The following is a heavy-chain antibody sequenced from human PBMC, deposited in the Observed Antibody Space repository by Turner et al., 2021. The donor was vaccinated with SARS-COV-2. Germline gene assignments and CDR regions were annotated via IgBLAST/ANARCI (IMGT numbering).Heavy chain of an antibody. Sequence: QVQLQESGPGLVKPSETLSLPCTVSGGSISSYYWSWIRQPDGKGLEWIGRIYTSGSTNDNPSLKSRVTMSVDTSKNQFSLKLSSVTAADTAVYYCARDRVQLGPVGMDVWGQGTTVTVSS. D-gene: IGHD6-6*01. CDR2: IYTSGST. CDR1: GGSISSYY. J-gene: IGHJ6*02. V-gene: IGHV4-4*07. CDR3: ARDRVQLGPVGMDV.